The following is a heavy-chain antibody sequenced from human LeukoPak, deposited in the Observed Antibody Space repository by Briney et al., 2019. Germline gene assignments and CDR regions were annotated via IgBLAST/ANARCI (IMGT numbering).Heavy chain of an antibody. J-gene: IGHJ3*01. CDR3: ARDLAGLTTDAFDF. CDR2: LNTSGSTT. Sequence: PGRCLRLSCAVSGFTFSRHWMHWVRQSPGKGRVWVSRLNTSGSTTNYADSVKGRFTISRDNAKNTLYLQMNSLRGEDTAVYYCARDLAGLTTDAFDFWGQGTMVTVSS. V-gene: IGHV3-74*01. CDR1: GFTFSRHW. D-gene: IGHD1-14*01.